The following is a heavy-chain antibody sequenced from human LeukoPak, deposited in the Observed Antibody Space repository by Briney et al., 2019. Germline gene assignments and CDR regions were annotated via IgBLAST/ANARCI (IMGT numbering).Heavy chain of an antibody. D-gene: IGHD5-18*01. CDR2: INHSGST. J-gene: IGHJ5*02. Sequence: SETLSLTCTVSGGSISSYYWSWIRQPAGKGLEWIGEINHSGSTNYNPSLKSRVTISVDTSKNQFSLKLSSVTAADTAVYYCARGAAYGYFRNWFDPWGQGTLVTVSS. V-gene: IGHV4-34*01. CDR1: GGSISSYY. CDR3: ARGAAYGYFRNWFDP.